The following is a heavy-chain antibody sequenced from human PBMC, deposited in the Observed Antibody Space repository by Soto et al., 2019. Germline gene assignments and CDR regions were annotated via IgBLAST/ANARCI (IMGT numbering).Heavy chain of an antibody. CDR3: ARQTPTGEEDY. CDR2: INMDGSTV. V-gene: IGHV3-74*01. D-gene: IGHD7-27*01. J-gene: IGHJ4*02. CDR1: GIIFSNYW. Sequence: EMQLVESGGGLVQPGGSLRLSCEVSGIIFSNYWMHWVRQAPGKGLLWVSRINMDGSTVGYADSVKGRFTISRDNAKNTLYLQMNSLRGEDTAMYYCARQTPTGEEDYWGQGTLVTVSS.